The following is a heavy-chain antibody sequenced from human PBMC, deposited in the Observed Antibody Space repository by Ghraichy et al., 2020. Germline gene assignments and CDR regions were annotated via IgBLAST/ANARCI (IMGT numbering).Heavy chain of an antibody. Sequence: SETLSLTCTVSGGSISNYYWSWIRQPPGKGLEWIGYIYYSGSTNYNPSLRSRVTISVDTSKNQFSLKLSSVTAADTAVYYCARQIVSSSWYSTDYWGQGTLVTVSS. D-gene: IGHD6-13*01. CDR1: GGSISNYY. J-gene: IGHJ4*02. CDR3: ARQIVSSSWYSTDY. V-gene: IGHV4-59*08. CDR2: IYYSGST.